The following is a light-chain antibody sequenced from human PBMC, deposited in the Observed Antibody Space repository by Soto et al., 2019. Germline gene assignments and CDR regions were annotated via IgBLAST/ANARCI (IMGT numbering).Light chain of an antibody. V-gene: IGKV3-20*01. CDR3: QQYGSSPGLFT. CDR1: QSVSSNY. J-gene: IGKJ3*01. CDR2: GSS. Sequence: EIVLTQSPGTLSLSPGARATLSCRASQSVSSNYLAWYQQKAGQAPRLLIYGSSSRATGIPDRFSGSGSGTDFTLAISRLEPEDFAVYFCQQYGSSPGLFTFGPGSKVDFK.